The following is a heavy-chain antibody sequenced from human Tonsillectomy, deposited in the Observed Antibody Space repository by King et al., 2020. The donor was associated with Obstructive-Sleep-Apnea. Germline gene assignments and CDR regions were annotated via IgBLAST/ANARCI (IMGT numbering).Heavy chain of an antibody. V-gene: IGHV2-5*02. J-gene: IGHJ3*02. D-gene: IGHD4-17*01. CDR3: AHTTLDYGARTDAFDI. Sequence: LTLKESGPTLVKPTQTLTLTCTFSGFSLSASGVGVGWIRQPPGKALEWLALIYWDDAKRYSLSLKSKLTITKDTSKNQVVLIMTNTDPVDTATYYCAHTTLDYGARTDAFDIWGQGTMVTVSS. CDR2: IYWDDAK. CDR1: GFSLSASGVG.